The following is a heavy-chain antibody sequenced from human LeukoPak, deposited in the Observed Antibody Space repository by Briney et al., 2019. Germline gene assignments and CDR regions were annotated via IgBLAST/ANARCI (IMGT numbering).Heavy chain of an antibody. J-gene: IGHJ6*03. CDR3: ARGGAEYYYYMDV. CDR1: GGTFSSYA. D-gene: IGHD1-26*01. CDR2: IIPIFGTA. Sequence: GASVKVSCKASGGTFSSYAISWVRQAPGQGLEWMGGIIPIFGTANYTQKFQGRVTITTDESTSTAYMELSSLRSEDTAVYYCARGGAEYYYYMDVWGKGTTVTVSS. V-gene: IGHV1-69*05.